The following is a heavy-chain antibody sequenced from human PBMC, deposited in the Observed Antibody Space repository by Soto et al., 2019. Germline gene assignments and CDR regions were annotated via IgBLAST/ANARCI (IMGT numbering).Heavy chain of an antibody. CDR1: GFSLSSTEEG. J-gene: IGHJ4*02. CDR2: IYWDYDK. V-gene: IGHV2-5*02. CDR3: AHGSCSGADCDPNPYFDS. Sequence: QITLKASGPTLVKPTQTLTLTCTFSGFSLSSTEEGVGWFRQPPGKAPEWLALIYWDYDKRYSQSLKTRLTITKDTSKTQVVLTMTNVDPVDTATYSCAHGSCSGADCDPNPYFDSWGQGILVTVSS. D-gene: IGHD2-15*01.